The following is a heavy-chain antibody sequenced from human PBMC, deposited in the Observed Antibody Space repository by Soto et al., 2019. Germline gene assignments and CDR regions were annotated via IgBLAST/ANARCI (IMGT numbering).Heavy chain of an antibody. CDR1: GGSISSGDYY. J-gene: IGHJ4*02. CDR3: ARDGDYYDSSGYYWRYFDY. CDR2: IYYSGST. D-gene: IGHD3-22*01. V-gene: IGHV4-30-4*01. Sequence: SETRSLTWTVSGGSISSGDYYWSWIRKPPGKGLYWIGYIYYSGSTYYNPSLKSRVTISVDTSKNQFSLKLSSVTAADTAVYYCARDGDYYDSSGYYWRYFDYWGQGTLVTVS.